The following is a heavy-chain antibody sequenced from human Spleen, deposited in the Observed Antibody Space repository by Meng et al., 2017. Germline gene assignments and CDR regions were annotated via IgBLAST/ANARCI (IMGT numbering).Heavy chain of an antibody. Sequence: QMPLVQSGYELRKPGASVKVSCKASGYTFSRYTMNWVRQAPGQGLEWMGWINTITGNPKYAQAFTGRFVFSLDTSVSTAYLQISSLQAEDTAVYYCARDPGYTTSWYSFDYWGQGTLVTVSS. J-gene: IGHJ4*02. V-gene: IGHV7-4-1*02. CDR3: ARDPGYTTSWYSFDY. CDR1: GYTFSRYT. D-gene: IGHD6-13*01. CDR2: INTITGNP.